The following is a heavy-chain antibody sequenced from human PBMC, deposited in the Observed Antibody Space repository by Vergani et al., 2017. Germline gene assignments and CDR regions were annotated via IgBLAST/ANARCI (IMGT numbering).Heavy chain of an antibody. CDR3: ARGGVSSSRASWFDP. Sequence: QVQLVESGGGVVQPGRSLRLSCAASGFTFSSYGMHWVRQAPGKGLEGVAVIWYDGSNKYYADSVKGRFTISRDNSKNTLYLQMNSLRAEDTAVYYCARGGVSSSRASWFDPWGQGTLVTVSS. CDR1: GFTFSSYG. J-gene: IGHJ5*02. D-gene: IGHD6-13*01. CDR2: IWYDGSNK. V-gene: IGHV3-33*01.